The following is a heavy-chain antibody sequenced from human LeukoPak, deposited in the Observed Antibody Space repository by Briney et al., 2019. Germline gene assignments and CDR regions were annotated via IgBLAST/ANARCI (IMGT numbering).Heavy chain of an antibody. CDR1: GFTFSSYW. Sequence: GGSLRLSCAASGFTFSSYWMSWVRQAPGKGLEWVSNINQDGSDKYYVDSIKGRFTISRDNAKNSLFLQMNSLRAEDTAVYYCARDLVGYNYGYSDYWGQGTLVTVSS. V-gene: IGHV3-7*04. CDR2: INQDGSDK. J-gene: IGHJ4*02. D-gene: IGHD5-18*01. CDR3: ARDLVGYNYGYSDY.